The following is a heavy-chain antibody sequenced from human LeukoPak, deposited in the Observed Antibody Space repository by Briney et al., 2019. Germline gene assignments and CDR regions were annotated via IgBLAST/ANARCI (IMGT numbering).Heavy chain of an antibody. D-gene: IGHD3-10*01. J-gene: IGHJ6*03. CDR1: GFTFNSYT. CDR2: VGGAGADT. V-gene: IGHV3-23*01. Sequence: GGSLRLSCAASGFTFNSYTMSWVRLAPGKGLEWVSSVGGAGADTWYADSVKGRFTISRDNSKDTLYLQMDSPRAEDTALYYCAKDGAPNAGYMDVWGKGTTVTVSS. CDR3: AKDGAPNAGYMDV.